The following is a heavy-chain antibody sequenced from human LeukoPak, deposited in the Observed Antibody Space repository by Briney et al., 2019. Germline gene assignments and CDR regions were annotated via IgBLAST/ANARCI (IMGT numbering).Heavy chain of an antibody. V-gene: IGHV1-2*02. CDR1: VYTFTGYY. J-gene: IGHJ4*02. D-gene: IGHD2-2*01. CDR3: ARDPLSIVVVPAAMGLDY. Sequence: SVTVSCKASVYTFTGYYMHWVRPAPGQGLEWVGWINPNRGGTNNAQKFQGRVTMARDTSISTAYMEQSRLRSDDTAVYYRARDPLSIVVVPAAMGLDYWGQGTLVTVSS. CDR2: INPNRGGT.